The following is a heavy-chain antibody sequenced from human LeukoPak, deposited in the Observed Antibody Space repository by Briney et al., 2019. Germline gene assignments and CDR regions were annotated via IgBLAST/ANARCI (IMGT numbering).Heavy chain of an antibody. CDR2: IDTGSSFI. CDR1: GFSFSSSS. V-gene: IGHV3-21*01. D-gene: IGHD3-10*01. Sequence: GGSLRLSCAASGFSFSSSSFSWVRQAPGKGLEWVSYIDTGSSFIFYADSVQGRFTLSRDNAKNSLILQMNSLRVEDTAVYYCARDTSGTQVITYLDDWGQGTLVTVAS. J-gene: IGHJ4*02. CDR3: ARDTSGTQVITYLDD.